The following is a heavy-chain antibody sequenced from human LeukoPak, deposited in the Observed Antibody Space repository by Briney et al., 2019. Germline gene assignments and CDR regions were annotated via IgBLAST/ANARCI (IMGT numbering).Heavy chain of an antibody. CDR1: GGSISSGDYY. CDR2: IYYSGST. J-gene: IGHJ6*02. Sequence: SQTLSLTCTVSGGSISSGDYYWSRIRQPPGKGLEWIGYIYYSGSTYYNPFLKSRVTISVDTSKNQFSLKLSSVTAADTAVYYCARDKKWELLPGFYYYYGMDVWGQGTTVTVSS. V-gene: IGHV4-30-4*01. CDR3: ARDKKWELLPGFYYYYGMDV. D-gene: IGHD1-26*01.